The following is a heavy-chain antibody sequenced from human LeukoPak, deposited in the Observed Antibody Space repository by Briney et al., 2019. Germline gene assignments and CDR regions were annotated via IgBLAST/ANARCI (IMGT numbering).Heavy chain of an antibody. V-gene: IGHV4-59*01. CDR1: GGSISSYY. CDR2: IYYSGST. CDR3: ARVGEVGATTRGFGGYYYYMDV. D-gene: IGHD1-26*01. J-gene: IGHJ6*03. Sequence: SETLSLTCTVSGGSISSYYWSWIRQPPGKGLEWIGYIYYSGSTNHNPSLKSRVTISVDTSENQFSLKLSSVTAADTAVYYCARVGEVGATTRGFGGYYYYMDVWGKGTTVTVSS.